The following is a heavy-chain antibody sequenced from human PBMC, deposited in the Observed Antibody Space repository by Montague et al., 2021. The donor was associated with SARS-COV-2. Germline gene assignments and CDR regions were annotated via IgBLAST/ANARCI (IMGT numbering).Heavy chain of an antibody. Sequence: SETLPLTCTVSGGSISSYYWSWIRQPPGKGLEWIGYIYYSGSTNYNPSLKSRVTISVDTSKNQFSLKLSSVTAADTAVYYCARDTEGYISSWYHDYWGQGTLVTVAS. J-gene: IGHJ4*02. CDR1: GGSISSYY. CDR3: ARDTEGYISSWYHDY. CDR2: IYYSGST. V-gene: IGHV4-59*01. D-gene: IGHD6-13*01.